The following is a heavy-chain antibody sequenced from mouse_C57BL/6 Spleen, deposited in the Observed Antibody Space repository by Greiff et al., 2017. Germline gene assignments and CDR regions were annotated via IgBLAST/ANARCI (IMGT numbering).Heavy chain of an antibody. Sequence: QVQLKQPGAELVRPGTSVQLSCKASGYTFTSYWMPWVKQRPGQGLEWIGVIDPSDSYTNYNQKFKGKATLTVDTSSSTAYMQLSSLTSEDSAVYYCARNDVSSYRYCDVDVWGTGTTVTVSS. CDR2: IDPSDSYT. CDR3: ARNDVSSYRYCDVDV. V-gene: IGHV1-59*01. CDR1: GYTFTSYW. D-gene: IGHD1-1*01. J-gene: IGHJ1*03.